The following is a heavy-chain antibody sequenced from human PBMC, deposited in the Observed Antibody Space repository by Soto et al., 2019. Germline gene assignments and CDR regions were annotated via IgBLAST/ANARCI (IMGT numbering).Heavy chain of an antibody. Sequence: QVQLVESGGGVVQPGRSLRLSCAASGFTFSSYGMHWVRQAPGKGLEWVAVIWYDGSNKYYADSVKGRFTISRDNSKNSLYLQMNSLRAKDTAVYYCARDIGKWDAFDIWGQGTMVTVSS. CDR3: ARDIGKWDAFDI. CDR1: GFTFSSYG. J-gene: IGHJ3*02. CDR2: IWYDGSNK. D-gene: IGHD1-26*01. V-gene: IGHV3-33*01.